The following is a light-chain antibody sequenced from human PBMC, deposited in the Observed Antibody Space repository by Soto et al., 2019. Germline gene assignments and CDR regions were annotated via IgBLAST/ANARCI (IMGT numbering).Light chain of an antibody. CDR2: LGS. CDR1: QSLQHSNRYNY. V-gene: IGKV2-28*01. Sequence: DIVMTQSPLSLPVAPGEAASISCRSSQSLQHSNRYNYLDWYLQKPGQSPQLLICLGSNRASGVPDRFSGSGSGTDFTLKISRVEAEDVGVYYCMQALQTPLTFGGGTKVDIK. CDR3: MQALQTPLT. J-gene: IGKJ4*01.